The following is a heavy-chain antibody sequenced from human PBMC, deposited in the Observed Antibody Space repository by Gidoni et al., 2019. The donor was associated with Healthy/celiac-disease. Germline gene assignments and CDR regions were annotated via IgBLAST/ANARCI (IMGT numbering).Heavy chain of an antibody. D-gene: IGHD3-22*01. Sequence: EVQLVESGGVVVQPGGSLRFSCVAPRFTFDDYAMHWVRQAPGKGLEWVSLISWDGGSTYYADSVKGRFTISRDNSKNSLYLQMNSLRAEDTALYYCAKDIEGDSSGCFDYWGQGTLVTVSS. CDR3: AKDIEGDSSGCFDY. CDR1: RFTFDDYA. V-gene: IGHV3-43D*04. J-gene: IGHJ4*02. CDR2: ISWDGGST.